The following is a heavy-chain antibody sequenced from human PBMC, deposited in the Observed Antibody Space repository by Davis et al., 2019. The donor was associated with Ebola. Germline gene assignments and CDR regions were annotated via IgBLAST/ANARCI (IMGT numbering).Heavy chain of an antibody. CDR1: GFTFSTYS. Sequence: GESLKISCAPSGFTFSTYSMKWVRQASGKGLEWVSTFGTSGDTYYADSVKGRFTISRDNSKNTLYLQMNSLRAEDTAVYYCAKDGQQLAPYFDYWGQGTLVTVSS. CDR2: TFGTSGDT. V-gene: IGHV3-NL1*01. D-gene: IGHD6-13*01. CDR3: AKDGQQLAPYFDY. J-gene: IGHJ4*02.